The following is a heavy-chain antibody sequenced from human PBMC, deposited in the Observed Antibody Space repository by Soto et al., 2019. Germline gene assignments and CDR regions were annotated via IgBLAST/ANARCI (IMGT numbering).Heavy chain of an antibody. CDR1: GGSLSRGEYY. V-gene: IGHV4-30-4*01. CDR3: ARVVRFCSSPSCRGRNWFDP. J-gene: IGHJ5*02. CDR2: MFYTGTT. Sequence: PSETLSLTCSVSGGSLSRGEYYWRWIRQPSGKGPEWIGYMFYTGTTYYNPSLKSRVAISVDTSKNQFSLKLRSVTAADTAVYHCARVVRFCSSPSCRGRNWFDPWGQGTLVTVSS. D-gene: IGHD2-2*01.